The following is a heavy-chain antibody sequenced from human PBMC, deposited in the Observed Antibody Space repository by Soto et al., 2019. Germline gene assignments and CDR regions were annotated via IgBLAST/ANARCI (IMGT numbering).Heavy chain of an antibody. J-gene: IGHJ4*02. CDR2: IFPLTDIP. CDR3: ARGPLVVLNYFEA. Sequence: QVQLVQSGTEVKKPGSSVKVSCKASGGTFRNYPINWVRQAPGQGLEWMGSIFPLTDIPDYAQNFQARLTISADNSKSTAYMELSSLTSDETAMYFCARGPLVVLNYFEAWGQGTLVTVSS. V-gene: IGHV1-69*02. CDR1: GGTFRNYP.